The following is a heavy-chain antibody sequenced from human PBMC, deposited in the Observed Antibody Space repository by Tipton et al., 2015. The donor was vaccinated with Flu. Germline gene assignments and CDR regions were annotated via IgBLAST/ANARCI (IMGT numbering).Heavy chain of an antibody. CDR1: GGSISSSSYY. Sequence: LRLSCTVSGGSISSSSYYWGWIRQPPGKGLEWIGGIYYSGSTYYNPSLKSRVTISVDTSKNQFSLKLSSVTAADTAVYYCAGGRGYYYDFDYWGQGTLVTVSS. J-gene: IGHJ4*02. CDR2: IYYSGST. V-gene: IGHV4-39*01. CDR3: AGGRGYYYDFDY. D-gene: IGHD3-22*01.